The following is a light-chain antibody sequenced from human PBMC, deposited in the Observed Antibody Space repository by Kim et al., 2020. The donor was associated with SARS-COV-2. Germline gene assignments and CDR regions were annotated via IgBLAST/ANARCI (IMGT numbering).Light chain of an antibody. CDR3: SSQTSVGTWV. Sequence: QSALTQPPSVSGSPGQSVTISCTGTSSDVGTYNRVSWYQQPPGTAPKLIIYEVNNRPSGVPDRFSGSKSGNTASLTISGLQAEDEADYYCSSQTSVGTWVFGGGTKLTVL. J-gene: IGLJ3*02. CDR1: SSDVGTYNR. V-gene: IGLV2-18*02. CDR2: EVN.